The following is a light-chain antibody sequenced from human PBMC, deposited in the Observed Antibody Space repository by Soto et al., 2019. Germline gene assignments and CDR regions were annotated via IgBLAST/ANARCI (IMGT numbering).Light chain of an antibody. CDR2: GAS. Sequence: PGERATLSCRASQSVTSGYLAWYQQRPGQAPRLLIHGASSRASGIPDRFIGSGSGTDFTLTISRLEPEDFAVYHCQQYARSPATFGQGTKLEIK. J-gene: IGKJ2*01. V-gene: IGKV3-20*01. CDR3: QQYARSPAT. CDR1: QSVTSGY.